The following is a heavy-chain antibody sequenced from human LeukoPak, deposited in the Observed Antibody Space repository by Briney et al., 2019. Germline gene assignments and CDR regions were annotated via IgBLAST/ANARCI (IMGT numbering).Heavy chain of an antibody. CDR2: IRYDGSNK. D-gene: IGHD3-3*01. CDR3: AKDAYYDFWSGYSTRTYYFDY. CDR1: GFTFSSYG. J-gene: IGHJ4*02. Sequence: GGSLRLYCAASGFTFSSYGMHWVRQAPGKGLEWVAFIRYDGSNKYYADSVKGRFTISRDNSKNTLYLQMNSLRAEDTAVYYCAKDAYYDFWSGYSTRTYYFDYWGQGTLVTVSS. V-gene: IGHV3-30*02.